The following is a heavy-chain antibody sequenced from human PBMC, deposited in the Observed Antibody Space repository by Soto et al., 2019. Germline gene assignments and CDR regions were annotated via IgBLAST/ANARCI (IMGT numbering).Heavy chain of an antibody. V-gene: IGHV3-9*01. CDR1: GFTFDDYA. J-gene: IGHJ6*01. CDR3: AKPLAAAGPPKERYYYYYGMDV. CDR2: ISWNSGSI. D-gene: IGHD6-13*01. Sequence: EVQLVESGGGLVQPGRSLRLSCAASGFTFDDYAMHWVRQAPGKGLEWVSGISWNSGSIGYADSVKGRFTISRDNAKNSLYLQMNSLRAEDTALYYCAKPLAAAGPPKERYYYYYGMDVW.